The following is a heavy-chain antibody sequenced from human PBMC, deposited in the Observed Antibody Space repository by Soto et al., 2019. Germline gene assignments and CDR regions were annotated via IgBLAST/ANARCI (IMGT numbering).Heavy chain of an antibody. CDR3: ARVPPVRYFDY. V-gene: IGHV4-38-2*01. CDR2: IYHTGIT. J-gene: IGHJ4*02. D-gene: IGHD3-9*01. Sequence: SETLSLTCAVSGFSIISDYYWAWIRQPPGQGLEWIGSIYHTGITYYNPSLNSRVTISVDTSKNQFSLRLSSVTAADTALYYCARVPPVRYFDYWGQGTQVTVYS. CDR1: GFSIISDYY.